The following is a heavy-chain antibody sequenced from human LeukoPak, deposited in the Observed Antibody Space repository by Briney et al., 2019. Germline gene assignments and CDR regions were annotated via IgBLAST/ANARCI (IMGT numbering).Heavy chain of an antibody. Sequence: ASVKVSCKASGYTFTSYDINWVRQATGQGLEWMGWISAYNGNTNYAQKLQGRVTMTTDTSTSTAYMELRSLRSDDTAVYYCAREPGGGITVPRMAFDIWGQGTMVTVSS. CDR2: ISAYNGNT. D-gene: IGHD1-26*01. CDR3: AREPGGGITVPRMAFDI. V-gene: IGHV1-18*01. CDR1: GYTFTSYD. J-gene: IGHJ3*02.